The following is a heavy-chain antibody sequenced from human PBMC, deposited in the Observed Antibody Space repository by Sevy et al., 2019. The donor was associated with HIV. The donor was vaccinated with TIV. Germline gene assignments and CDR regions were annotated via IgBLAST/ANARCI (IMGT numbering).Heavy chain of an antibody. J-gene: IGHJ6*02. D-gene: IGHD2-21*01. CDR2: INKDGSQK. CDR1: GFSLRTSW. V-gene: IGHV3-7*03. CDR3: ATDPGIALGGGWSSRGMDV. Sequence: GESLKISCAGSGFSLRTSWMSWVRQAPGKGLEWVANINKDGSQKNYVEDVKGRFTISRDTAKNSLILQITGLTTRDTAVYYCATDPGIALGGGWSSRGMDVWGHGTKVTVSS.